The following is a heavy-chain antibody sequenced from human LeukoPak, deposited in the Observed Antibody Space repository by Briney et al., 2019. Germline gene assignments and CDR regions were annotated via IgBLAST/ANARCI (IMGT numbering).Heavy chain of an antibody. D-gene: IGHD3-9*01. V-gene: IGHV4-59*01. Sequence: PSETLSLTCTVSGGSISSYYWSWIRQPPGKGLEWIGYIYYSGSTNYNPSLKSRVTISVDASKNQFSLKLSSVTAADTAVYYCARSKDILTGYCFDYWGQGTLVTVSS. CDR3: ARSKDILTGYCFDY. J-gene: IGHJ4*02. CDR1: GGSISSYY. CDR2: IYYSGST.